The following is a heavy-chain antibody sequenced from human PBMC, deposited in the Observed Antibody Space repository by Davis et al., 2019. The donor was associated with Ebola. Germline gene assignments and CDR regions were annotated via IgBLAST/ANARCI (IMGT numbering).Heavy chain of an antibody. CDR3: ATYDIVVVTAPI. Sequence: GESLKISCAASGFTFSDYYMSWIRQAPGKGLEWVSYISSSGSTIYYADSVKGRFTISRDNAKNSLYLQMNSLRAEDTAVYYCATYDIVVVTAPIWGQGTLVTVSS. CDR2: ISSSGSTI. D-gene: IGHD2-21*02. CDR1: GFTFSDYY. V-gene: IGHV3-11*01. J-gene: IGHJ4*02.